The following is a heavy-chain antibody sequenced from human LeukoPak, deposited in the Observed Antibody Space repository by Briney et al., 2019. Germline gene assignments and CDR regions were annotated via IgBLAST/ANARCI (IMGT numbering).Heavy chain of an antibody. D-gene: IGHD3-22*01. V-gene: IGHV3-21*01. CDR3: ARDNYYYDSSGYYYRGNYYYYYYMDV. CDR2: ISSSSSYI. CDR1: GFTFSSYS. J-gene: IGHJ6*03. Sequence: GGSLRLSCAASGFTFSSYSMNWVRQAPGKGLEWVSSISSSSSYIYYADSVKGRFTISRDNAKNSLYLQMNSLRAEDTAVYYCARDNYYYDSSGYYYRGNYYYYYYMDVWGKGTTVTVSS.